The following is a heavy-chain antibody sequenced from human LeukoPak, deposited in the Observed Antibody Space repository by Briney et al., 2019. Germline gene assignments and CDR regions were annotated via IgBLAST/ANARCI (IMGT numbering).Heavy chain of an antibody. J-gene: IGHJ4*02. CDR2: IKEDGTET. V-gene: IGHV3-7*03. Sequence: GGSLRLSCAASGFMFSSNWMSRVRLAPGMGLEWVANIKEDGTETYYVDSVKGRFTISRDNAKNSLYLQMNSLRVEDTAVYYCAKEGRSLQTYWGQGTLVTVSS. CDR1: GFMFSSNW. CDR3: AKEGRSLQTY. D-gene: IGHD5-24*01.